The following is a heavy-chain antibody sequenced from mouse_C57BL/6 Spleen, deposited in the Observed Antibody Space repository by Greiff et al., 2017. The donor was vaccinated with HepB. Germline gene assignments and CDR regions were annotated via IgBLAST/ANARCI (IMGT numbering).Heavy chain of an antibody. V-gene: IGHV1-50*01. CDR2: IDPSDNYS. CDR1: GYTFTNYW. CDR3: ARVGYPDY. D-gene: IGHD2-2*01. J-gene: IGHJ2*01. Sequence: QVQLQQPGAELVKPGASVKLSCKASGYTFTNYWMQWIKQRPGQGLEWIGEIDPSDNYSNYNQKFKGKATLTVDTSSSTAYMQLSSLTSEDSAVYYCARVGYPDYWGQGTTLTVSS.